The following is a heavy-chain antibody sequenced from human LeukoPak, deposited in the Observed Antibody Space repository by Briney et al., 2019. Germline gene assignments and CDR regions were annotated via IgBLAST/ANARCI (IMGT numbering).Heavy chain of an antibody. V-gene: IGHV4-59*12. D-gene: IGHD3-3*01. CDR2: ISYSGST. CDR3: ARDKRITIFGVGHNWFDP. Sequence: PSETLSLTCTVSGGSLSRYYWSWIRQPPAKGLEWIGYISYSGSTNYNPSLKSRVTISVDTSKNHFSLKLNSVTAADTAVYYCARDKRITIFGVGHNWFDPWGQGTLVTVSS. CDR1: GGSLSRYY. J-gene: IGHJ5*02.